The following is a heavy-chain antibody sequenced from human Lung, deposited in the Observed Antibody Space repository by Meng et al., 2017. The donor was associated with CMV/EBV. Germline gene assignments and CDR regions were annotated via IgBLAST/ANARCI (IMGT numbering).Heavy chain of an antibody. D-gene: IGHD4-11*01. V-gene: IGHV4-39*07. J-gene: IGHJ6*02. CDR1: GSSISSRSYY. CDR2: ISYSGST. Sequence: LXXTASGSSISSRSYYWAWIRQSPGRGLEWTGSISYSGSTYYNPSLNSRVTTSVETSKNQFSQRLSCVTAADTAVYFCAREWGKGDYIECRVYYGMDVXGQGXTVTVSS. CDR3: AREWGKGDYIECRVYYGMDV.